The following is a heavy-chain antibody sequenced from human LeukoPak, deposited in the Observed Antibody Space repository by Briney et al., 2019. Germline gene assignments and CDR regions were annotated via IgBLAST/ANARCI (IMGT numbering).Heavy chain of an antibody. V-gene: IGHV1-24*01. D-gene: IGHD2-8*01. CDR2: FDPEDGET. Sequence: ASVKVSCKVSGYTLTELSMHWVRQAPGKGLEWMGGFDPEDGETIYAQKFQGRVTMTEDTSTDTAYMELSSLRSEDTAVYYCATALNPLYCTNGVCSRDDAFNIWGQGTMVTVSS. CDR3: ATALNPLYCTNGVCSRDDAFNI. CDR1: GYTLTELS. J-gene: IGHJ3*02.